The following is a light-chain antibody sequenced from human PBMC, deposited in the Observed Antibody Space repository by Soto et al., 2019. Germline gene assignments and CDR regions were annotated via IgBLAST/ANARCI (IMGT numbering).Light chain of an antibody. CDR1: QSISTY. CDR3: QHGYSTPLT. CDR2: AAS. Sequence: DIPMTQSPSSLSASVGDRVTITCRASQSISTYLHWYQQKPVKAPNLLIYAASTLQSGVPSRFSGSGSGTDFTLTISSLQPEDFATYFCQHGYSTPLTFGGGTKVDIK. V-gene: IGKV1-39*01. J-gene: IGKJ4*01.